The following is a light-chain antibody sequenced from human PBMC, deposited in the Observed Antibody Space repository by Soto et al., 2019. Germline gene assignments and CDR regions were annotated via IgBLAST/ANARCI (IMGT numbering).Light chain of an antibody. CDR1: QSISSSY. CDR3: QQCGLSPRT. V-gene: IGKV3-20*01. J-gene: IGKJ1*01. CDR2: GTF. Sequence: EVVLTQSPVTLSLSPGDRATLSCRASQSISSSYLAWYQQKPGQVPRLLIYGTFNRATGIPDRFSGDGSGTDFTLTINRLEPEDFAVYFCQQCGLSPRTFGQGTKVEV.